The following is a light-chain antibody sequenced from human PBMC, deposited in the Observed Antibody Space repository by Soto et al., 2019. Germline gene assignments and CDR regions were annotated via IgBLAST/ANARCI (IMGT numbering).Light chain of an antibody. CDR1: NIGSES. CDR3: QVWDSSSDLGV. J-gene: IGLJ3*02. V-gene: IGLV3-21*02. Sequence: SYELTQPPSVSVAPGQTARITCGGYNIGSESVHWYQQKPGQAPVLVVYDDSDRPSGIPERFSGANSGNTATLTITRVEAGDEADYYCQVWDSSSDLGVFGGGTKLTV. CDR2: DDS.